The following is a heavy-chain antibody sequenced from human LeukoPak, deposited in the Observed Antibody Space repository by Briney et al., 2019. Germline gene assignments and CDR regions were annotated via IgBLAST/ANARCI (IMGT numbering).Heavy chain of an antibody. J-gene: IGHJ1*01. Sequence: GGSLRLSCEASGFTFSRYWMHWVRHAPGKGLVWVSRIKSDGKTNYADSVKGRFTISRDNAKNTVSLQMDSLRAEDTGVYYCARAPSEVGGYYPEYFRHWGRGTLVTVSS. V-gene: IGHV3-74*01. CDR3: ARAPSEVGGYYPEYFRH. CDR2: IKSDGKT. CDR1: GFTFSRYW. D-gene: IGHD3-22*01.